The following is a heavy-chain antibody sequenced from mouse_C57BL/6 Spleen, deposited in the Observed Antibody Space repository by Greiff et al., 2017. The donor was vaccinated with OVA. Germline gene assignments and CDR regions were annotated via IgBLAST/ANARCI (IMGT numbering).Heavy chain of an antibody. CDR3: AREVLYIEGDWYFDV. J-gene: IGHJ1*03. D-gene: IGHD1-3*01. V-gene: IGHV3-6*01. Sequence: EVKLMESGTGLVKPSQSLSLTCSVTGYSITSGYYWNWIRQFPGNKLEWMGYISYDGSNNYNPSLKNRISITRDTSQNQFFLKLNSVTTEDTATYYCAREVLYIEGDWYFDVWGTGTPVTVSS. CDR1: GYSITSGYY. CDR2: ISYDGSN.